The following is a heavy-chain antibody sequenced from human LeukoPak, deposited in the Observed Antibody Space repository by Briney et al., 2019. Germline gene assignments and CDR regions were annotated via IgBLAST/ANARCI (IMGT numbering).Heavy chain of an antibody. V-gene: IGHV3-74*03. CDR2: ISDDWSIT. Sequence: GGPLRLSCAASGFHFSRDWLLWVRQAPPKELVWVSRISDDWSITTYADSVQGRFTISRDNAKRTVFLQMNSLRVEDTSVYFCVRRYYEYNVYDRHFDFWGQGILVTVSS. J-gene: IGHJ4*02. CDR3: VRRYYEYNVYDRHFDF. D-gene: IGHD5/OR15-5a*01. CDR1: GFHFSRDW.